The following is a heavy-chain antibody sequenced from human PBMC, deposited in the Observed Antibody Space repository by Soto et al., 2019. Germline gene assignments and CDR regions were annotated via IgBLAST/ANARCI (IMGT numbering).Heavy chain of an antibody. D-gene: IGHD3-16*02. Sequence: GGSLRLSCAASGFTFSNYGMHWVRQAPGKGLEWVALIWYDGSNKYYADSVKGRFTISRDTSKNTLYLQMNSLRAEDTAVYYCARDLSGPLDYWGQGTTVTVSS. J-gene: IGHJ4*02. V-gene: IGHV3-33*01. CDR3: ARDLSGPLDY. CDR2: IWYDGSNK. CDR1: GFTFSNYG.